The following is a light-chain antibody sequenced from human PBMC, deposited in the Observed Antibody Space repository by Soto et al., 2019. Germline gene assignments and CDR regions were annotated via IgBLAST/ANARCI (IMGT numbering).Light chain of an antibody. CDR1: QSVSSSY. J-gene: IGKJ2*01. V-gene: IGKV3-20*01. Sequence: EIVLTQSPGTLSLSPGERATLSCRASQSVSSSYLAWYQQKPGQAPRLLIYGASSRATGIRDRFSGSGSGTDFTLTISRLEPEDFAVYYCQQYGSSPPMYTFGQGTKLEIK. CDR3: QQYGSSPPMYT. CDR2: GAS.